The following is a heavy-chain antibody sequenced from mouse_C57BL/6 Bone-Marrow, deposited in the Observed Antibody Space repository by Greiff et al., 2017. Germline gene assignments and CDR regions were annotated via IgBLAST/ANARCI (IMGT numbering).Heavy chain of an antibody. CDR1: GFTFSDYG. V-gene: IGHV5-15*01. J-gene: IGHJ4*01. D-gene: IGHD1-1*01. CDR3: ARQGTTVVAPYYYAMDY. Sequence: EVQGVESGGGLVQPGGSLKLSCAASGFTFSDYGMAWGRQAPRKGPEWVAFISNLAYSFYYAVTVTGRFTIARENAKNTLYLEMSSLRSEDTAMYYCARQGTTVVAPYYYAMDYWGQGTSVTVSS. CDR2: ISNLAYSF.